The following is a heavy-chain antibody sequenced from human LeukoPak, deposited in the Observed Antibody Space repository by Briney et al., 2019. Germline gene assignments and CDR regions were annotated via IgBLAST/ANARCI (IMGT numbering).Heavy chain of an antibody. CDR1: GGSFSGYS. V-gene: IGHV4-34*01. CDR2: INHSGST. Sequence: SEALSLTCQVYGGSFSGYSWSWIRQPPGKGLEWIGEINHSGSTNYNPSLKSRVTISVDTSKNQFSLKLSSVTAADTAVYYCARRGVVPAARRQFDYWGQGTLVTVSS. CDR3: ARRGVVPAARRQFDY. D-gene: IGHD2-2*01. J-gene: IGHJ4*02.